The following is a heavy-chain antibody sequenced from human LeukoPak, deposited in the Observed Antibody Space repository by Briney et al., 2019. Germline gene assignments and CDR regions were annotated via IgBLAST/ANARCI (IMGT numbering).Heavy chain of an antibody. CDR3: ARERNYYDSSGYYGY. Sequence: ASVRVSCKASGYTLSGHYMHWVRQAPGQRLEGMGWINPNSGGTNYAQKFQGRITTTRDTSISTAYMELSRLRSDETAVYYCARERNYYDSSGYYGYWGQGTLVTVSS. J-gene: IGHJ4*02. CDR1: GYTLSGHY. CDR2: INPNSGGT. D-gene: IGHD3-22*01. V-gene: IGHV1-2*02.